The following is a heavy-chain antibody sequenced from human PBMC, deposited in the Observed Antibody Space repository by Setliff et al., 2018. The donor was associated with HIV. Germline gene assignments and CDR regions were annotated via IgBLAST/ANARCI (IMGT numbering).Heavy chain of an antibody. J-gene: IGHJ3*02. V-gene: IGHV1-2*06. CDR2: INPNSGGT. CDR3: ARGTRVGANDAFDI. Sequence: ASVKVSCKASGYTFTGYYMHWVRQAPGQGLEWMGRINPNSGGTNYAQKCQGRVTMTRDTSISKAYMELSRLRSDDTAVYYCARGTRVGANDAFDICGQGTMVTVSS. D-gene: IGHD1-26*01. CDR1: GYTFTGYY.